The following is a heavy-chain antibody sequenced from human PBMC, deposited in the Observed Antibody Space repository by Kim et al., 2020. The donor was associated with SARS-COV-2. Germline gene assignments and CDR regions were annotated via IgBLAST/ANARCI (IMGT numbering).Heavy chain of an antibody. CDR3: ARIYNGSGSDYYFDY. V-gene: IGHV3-33*01. J-gene: IGHJ4*02. D-gene: IGHD3-10*01. Sequence: STSVKGRFTISRDNSRNTVSRQMNSLRAEDTAVYYCARIYNGSGSDYYFDYWGQGTLVAVSS.